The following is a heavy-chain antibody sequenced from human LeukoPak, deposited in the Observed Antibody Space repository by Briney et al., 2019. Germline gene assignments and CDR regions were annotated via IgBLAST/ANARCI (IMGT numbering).Heavy chain of an antibody. V-gene: IGHV3-66*01. J-gene: IGHJ3*02. Sequence: GGSLRLSCAASEFSVGSNYMTWVRQAPGKGLEWLSLIYSGGSTYYADSVKGRFTISRDNSKNTLYLQMGSLRAEDMAVYYCARDGYGDYQGAGAFDIWGQGTMVTVSS. CDR2: IYSGGST. CDR1: EFSVGSNY. CDR3: ARDGYGDYQGAGAFDI. D-gene: IGHD4-17*01.